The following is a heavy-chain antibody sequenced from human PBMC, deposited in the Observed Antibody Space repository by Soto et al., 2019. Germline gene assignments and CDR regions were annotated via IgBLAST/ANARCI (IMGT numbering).Heavy chain of an antibody. D-gene: IGHD3-10*01. CDR2: IYYSGST. V-gene: IGHV4-59*08. J-gene: IGHJ5*02. Sequence: PSETLSLTCTVSGGSISSYYWSWIRQPPGKGLEWIGYIYYSGSTNYNPSLKSRVTISVDTSKNQFSLKLSSVTAADTALYYCARHGYGSGSYYPYNWFDPWGQGTLVTVSS. CDR3: ARHGYGSGSYYPYNWFDP. CDR1: GGSISSYY.